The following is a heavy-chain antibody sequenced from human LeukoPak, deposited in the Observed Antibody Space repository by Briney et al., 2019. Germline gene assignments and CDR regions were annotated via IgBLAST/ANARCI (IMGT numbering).Heavy chain of an antibody. Sequence: PSETLPLTCTVSGGSISGYYWSWIRQPAGKGLEWLGRLYSSGSTNYNPSLKSRVTMSVDTSQNQVSLKLSSVTAADTAVYYCARGRDSSGWQADYWGQGTLVTVSS. D-gene: IGHD6-19*01. CDR2: LYSSGST. V-gene: IGHV4-4*07. CDR3: ARGRDSSGWQADY. J-gene: IGHJ4*02. CDR1: GGSISGYY.